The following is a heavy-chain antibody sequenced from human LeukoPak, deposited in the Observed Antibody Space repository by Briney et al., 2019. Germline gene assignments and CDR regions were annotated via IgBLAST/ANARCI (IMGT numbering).Heavy chain of an antibody. CDR1: GFTFSSYA. J-gene: IGHJ6*02. V-gene: IGHV3-23*01. D-gene: IGHD4-11*01. Sequence: GGSLRLSCAASGFTFSSYAMSWVRQAPGKGLEWVSAISGSGGSTYYADSVKGRFTISRDNSKSTLYLQMNSLRAEDTAVYYCAKSYSNYGYYYYGMDVWGQGTTVTVSS. CDR2: ISGSGGST. CDR3: AKSYSNYGYYYYGMDV.